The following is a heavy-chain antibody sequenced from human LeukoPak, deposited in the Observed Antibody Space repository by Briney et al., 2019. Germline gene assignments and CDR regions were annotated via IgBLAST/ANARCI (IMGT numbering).Heavy chain of an antibody. CDR1: TLTFTTYW. J-gene: IGHJ4*02. Sequence: RESLTLSSAPSTLTFTTYWMHCVRQAQGKCLAWVAPIKRDGSVISYADSVKGPFSISRDNAKNTLYLKMNGMRAEDTAVYYCARDLVMVETPGDDFDYWGQGTLVTVSS. D-gene: IGHD2-21*01. V-gene: IGHV3-74*01. CDR2: IKRDGSVI. CDR3: ARDLVMVETPGDDFDY.